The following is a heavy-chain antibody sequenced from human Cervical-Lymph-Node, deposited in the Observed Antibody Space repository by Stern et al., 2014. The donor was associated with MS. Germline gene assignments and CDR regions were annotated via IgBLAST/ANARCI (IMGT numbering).Heavy chain of an antibody. V-gene: IGHV1-69*01. CDR3: AREKSSSAHPFDF. Sequence: VQLEESGAEVKKPGSSVKVSCKTSGVTFSNYAISWVRQFPGQGLDWMGVIVPIFGTTTYAQRLPGRVILPSHETTDTVFMELSSLRSEDTAVYYCAREKSSSAHPFDFWGQGTLVTVSS. CDR2: IVPIFGTT. J-gene: IGHJ4*02. D-gene: IGHD3-10*01. CDR1: GVTFSNYA.